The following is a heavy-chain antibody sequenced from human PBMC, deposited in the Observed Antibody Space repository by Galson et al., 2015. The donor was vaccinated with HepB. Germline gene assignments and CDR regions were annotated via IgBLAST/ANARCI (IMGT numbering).Heavy chain of an antibody. J-gene: IGHJ6*02. CDR3: ARDLYDILTGSRLRGYDHFGMDV. D-gene: IGHD3-9*01. CDR1: GYTFTNFY. CDR2: VNPNSGAT. Sequence: SVKVSCKASGYTFTNFYIHWVRQVPGQGPECMGWVNPNSGATTYTPKFQDRLTMTRDTSLRTVYMELNRLTSDDTAVHYCARDLYDILTGSRLRGYDHFGMDVWGQGTAVTVSS. V-gene: IGHV1-2*02.